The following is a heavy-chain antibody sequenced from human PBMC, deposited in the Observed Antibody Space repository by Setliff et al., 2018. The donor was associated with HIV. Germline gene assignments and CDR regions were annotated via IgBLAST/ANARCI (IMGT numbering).Heavy chain of an antibody. Sequence: ASVKVSCKASGGTFSSYTISWVRQAPGQGREWMGGVIPMYNTETYAQKCQDRITITTDESTSTSYMELRRLRSEDTAIYYCARGNIGDSGSSFGNWFDPWGQGTLVTVSS. J-gene: IGHJ5*02. D-gene: IGHD1-26*01. CDR1: GGTFSSYT. V-gene: IGHV1-69*05. CDR2: VIPMYNTE. CDR3: ARGNIGDSGSSFGNWFDP.